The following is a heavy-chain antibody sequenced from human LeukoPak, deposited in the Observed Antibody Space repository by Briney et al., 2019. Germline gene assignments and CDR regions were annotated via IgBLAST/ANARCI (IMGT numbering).Heavy chain of an antibody. CDR3: ARPFRYGGNDAFDI. J-gene: IGHJ3*02. CDR1: GGSISSYY. V-gene: IGHV4-59*01. CDR2: VYYSGST. Sequence: SETLSLTCTVSGGSISSYYWSWIRQPPGKGLEWLGYVYYSGSTNYNPSLKSRVAISLDTSKMQFSLKLSSVTAADMAVYYCARPFRYGGNDAFDIWGLGTMVTVYS. D-gene: IGHD4-23*01.